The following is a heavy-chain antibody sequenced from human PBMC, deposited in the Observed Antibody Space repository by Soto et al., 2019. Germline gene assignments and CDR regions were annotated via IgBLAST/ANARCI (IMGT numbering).Heavy chain of an antibody. CDR1: GGSISSGDYY. CDR2: IYYSGST. V-gene: IGHV4-30-4*02. CDR3: ARDWVLDY. Sequence: TSETLSLTCTVSGGSISSGDYYWSWIRQPPGKGLEWIGYIYYSGSTYYNPSLKSRLTISVDTSKNQFSLKLRSVTAADTAVYYCARDWVLDYWGQGTLVTVSS. D-gene: IGHD3-16*01. J-gene: IGHJ4*02.